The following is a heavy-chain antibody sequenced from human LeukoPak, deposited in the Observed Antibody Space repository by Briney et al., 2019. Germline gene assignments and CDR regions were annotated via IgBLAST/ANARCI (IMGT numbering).Heavy chain of an antibody. V-gene: IGHV3-23*01. CDR2: ISGSGGST. Sequence: PGGSLRLSCAASGFTFSSYGMSWVRQAPGKGLEWVSAISGSGGSTYYADSVKGRFTISRDNSKNTLYLQMNSLRAEDTAVYYCAKEDDYCSGGSCYRGPFDPWGQGTLVTVSS. CDR3: AKEDDYCSGGSCYRGPFDP. CDR1: GFTFSSYG. D-gene: IGHD2-15*01. J-gene: IGHJ5*02.